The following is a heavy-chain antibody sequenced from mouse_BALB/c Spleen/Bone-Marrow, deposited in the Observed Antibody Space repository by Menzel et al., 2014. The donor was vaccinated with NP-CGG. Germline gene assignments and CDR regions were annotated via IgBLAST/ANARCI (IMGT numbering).Heavy chain of an antibody. V-gene: IGHV5-6-3*01. D-gene: IGHD2-1*01. Sequence: EVKLQESGGGLVQPGGSLKVSCAASGFTFRNYGMSWVRQTPDKRLELVASFNSNGANTFYADSVKGRFSISRDNAKNTLYLQMSSLKTEDTDMYYCARGVGNPYNYTIDYWGLETPVSLSS. CDR3: ARGVGNPYNYTIDY. CDR1: GFTFRNYG. CDR2: FNSNGANT. J-gene: IGHJ4*01.